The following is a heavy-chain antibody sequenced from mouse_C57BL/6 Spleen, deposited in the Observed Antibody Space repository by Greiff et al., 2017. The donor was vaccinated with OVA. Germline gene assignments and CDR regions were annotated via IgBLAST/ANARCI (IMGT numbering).Heavy chain of an antibody. J-gene: IGHJ2*01. CDR3: ARRLGWEGD. D-gene: IGHD4-1*01. V-gene: IGHV1-61*01. CDR1: GYTFTSYW. Sequence: QVQLQQPGAELVRPGSSVKLSCKASGYTFTSYWMDWVKQRPGQGLEWIGNIYPSDSETHYNQKFKDKATLTVDKSSSTAYMQLSILTSEDSAVYYCARRLGWEGDWGQGTTLTVSS. CDR2: IYPSDSET.